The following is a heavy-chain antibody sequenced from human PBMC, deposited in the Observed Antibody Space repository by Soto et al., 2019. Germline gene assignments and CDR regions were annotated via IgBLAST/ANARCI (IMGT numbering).Heavy chain of an antibody. CDR2: IYYSGST. D-gene: IGHD6-19*01. CDR1: GGSISSGGYY. J-gene: IGHJ5*02. Sequence: QVQLQESGPGLVKPSQTLSLTCTVSGGSISSGGYYWSWIRQHPGKGLEWIGYIYYSGSTYYNPSLKSRVTISVDTSKNQFSLKLSSVTAADTAVYYCARGDSSGLGRIFWFDPWGHGTLVTVSS. CDR3: ARGDSSGLGRIFWFDP. V-gene: IGHV4-31*03.